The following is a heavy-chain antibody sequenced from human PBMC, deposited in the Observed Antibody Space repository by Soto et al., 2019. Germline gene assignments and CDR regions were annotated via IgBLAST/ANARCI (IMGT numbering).Heavy chain of an antibody. D-gene: IGHD1-7*01. V-gene: IGHV1-18*01. CDR3: ARATRYYWNYMMY. CDR1: GYTFSNDD. CDR2: VSAYNGNT. J-gene: IGHJ4*02. Sequence: QVQLVQSGAEVKKPGASVKVSCKASGYTFSNDDITWVRQAPGQGLEWMGWVSAYNGNTNYAQKFKGRVTMTTDTSTSTAYMEIRSLRYDDTAVYFCARATRYYWNYMMYWGQGTLVTVSS.